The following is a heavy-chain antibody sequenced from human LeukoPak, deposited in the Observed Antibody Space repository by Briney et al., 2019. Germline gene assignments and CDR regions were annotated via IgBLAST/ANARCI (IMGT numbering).Heavy chain of an antibody. CDR2: IKQDGTEK. CDR1: GFTFSSYS. Sequence: PGGSLRLSCAASGFTFSSYSMNWVRQAPGKGLEWPANIKQDGTEKYYLDSVEGRFTISRDNTKNSLFLQVNSLRVEDTAVYYRARDCSTATCQNFWGQGTLVTVSS. CDR3: ARDCSTATCQNF. D-gene: IGHD1-26*01. J-gene: IGHJ4*02. V-gene: IGHV3-7*01.